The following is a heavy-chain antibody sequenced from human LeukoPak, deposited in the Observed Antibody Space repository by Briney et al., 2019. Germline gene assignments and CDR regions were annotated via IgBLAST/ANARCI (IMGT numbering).Heavy chain of an antibody. D-gene: IGHD3-10*01. CDR3: VRHGSGGRAFDI. Sequence: SETLSLTCTVSGDSISSYVWSWVRQPPGKGLEWIGYFCHSGSTNYNPSLMSRGTISVDTSKNPFYLKLRSVTAADTEVYYCVRHGSGGRAFDIWGQGTMVTASS. V-gene: IGHV4-59*08. CDR2: FCHSGST. CDR1: GDSISSYV. J-gene: IGHJ3*02.